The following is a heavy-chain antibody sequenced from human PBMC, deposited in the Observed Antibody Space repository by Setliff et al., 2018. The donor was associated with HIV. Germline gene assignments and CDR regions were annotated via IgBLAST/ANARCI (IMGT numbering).Heavy chain of an antibody. D-gene: IGHD5-18*01. Sequence: ASVKVSCKASGYTFTTYYMHWVRQAPGQGLEWVGNINPDDDVTAHAQDFQGRVTVTSDTSTTTVYMELFSLRSEDTAVYYCARGHRTGYLIDWGQGVLVTVSS. CDR2: INPDDDVT. J-gene: IGHJ4*02. V-gene: IGHV1-46*01. CDR1: GYTFTTYY. CDR3: ARGHRTGYLID.